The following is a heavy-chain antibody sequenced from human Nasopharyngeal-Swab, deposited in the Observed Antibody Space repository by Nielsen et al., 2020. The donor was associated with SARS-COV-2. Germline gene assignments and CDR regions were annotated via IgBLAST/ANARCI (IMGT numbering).Heavy chain of an antibody. Sequence: KVSCKGSGYSFTSYWIGWVRQMPGKGLEWMGIIYPGDSDTRYSPSFQGQVTISADKSTSTAYLQWSSLKASDTAMYYCARVFVVVPAAIGLSGWFDPWGQGTLVTVSS. CDR3: ARVFVVVPAAIGLSGWFDP. J-gene: IGHJ5*02. CDR2: IYPGDSDT. D-gene: IGHD2-2*01. V-gene: IGHV5-51*01. CDR1: GYSFTSYW.